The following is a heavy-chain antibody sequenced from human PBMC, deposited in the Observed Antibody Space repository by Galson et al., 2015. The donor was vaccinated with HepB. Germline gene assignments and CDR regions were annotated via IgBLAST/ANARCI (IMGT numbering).Heavy chain of an antibody. J-gene: IGHJ5*02. D-gene: IGHD2-2*01. CDR1: GYTFTGYY. V-gene: IGHV1-2*02. Sequence: SVKVSCKASGYTFTGYYMHWVRQAPGQGLEWMGWINPNSGGTNYAQKFQGRVTMTGDTSISTAYMELSRLRSDDTAVYYCARVVVPAATFDWFDPWGQGTLVTVSS. CDR3: ARVVVPAATFDWFDP. CDR2: INPNSGGT.